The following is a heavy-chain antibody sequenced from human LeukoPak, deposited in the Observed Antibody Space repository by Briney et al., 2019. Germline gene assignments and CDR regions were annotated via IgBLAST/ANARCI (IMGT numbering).Heavy chain of an antibody. V-gene: IGHV1-8*02. CDR2: MNPNSGNT. D-gene: IGHD3-3*01. Sequence: ASVKVSCKASGYTFTGYYMHWVRQATGQGLEWMGWMNPNSGNTGYAQKFQGRVTMTRNTSISTAYMELSSLRSEDTAVYYCARGERLRFLEWLSQYWFDPWGQGTLVTVSS. CDR1: GYTFTGYY. J-gene: IGHJ5*02. CDR3: ARGERLRFLEWLSQYWFDP.